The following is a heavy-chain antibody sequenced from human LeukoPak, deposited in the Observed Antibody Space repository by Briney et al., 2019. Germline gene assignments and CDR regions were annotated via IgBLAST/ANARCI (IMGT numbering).Heavy chain of an antibody. J-gene: IGHJ6*02. Sequence: SVKVSCKASGGTFSSYAISWVRQAPGQGLEWMGGIIPIFGTANYAQKFQGRVTITADESTSTAYMELSSLRSEDTAVYYCASKGYRWDYGDYGYGMDVWGQGTTVTVSS. CDR3: ASKGYRWDYGDYGYGMDV. CDR1: GGTFSSYA. CDR2: IIPIFGTA. V-gene: IGHV1-69*13. D-gene: IGHD4-17*01.